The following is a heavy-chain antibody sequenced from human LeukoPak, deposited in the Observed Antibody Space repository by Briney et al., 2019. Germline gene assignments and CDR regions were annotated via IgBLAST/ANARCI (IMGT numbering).Heavy chain of an antibody. CDR3: ARDPGSGYEEHFDY. CDR1: GFTFSSYW. D-gene: IGHD5-12*01. V-gene: IGHV3-74*01. J-gene: IGHJ4*02. Sequence: HPGGSLRLSCAASGFTFSSYWMHWVRQAPGKGLVWVSRINSDGSSTSYADSVKGRFTISRDNAKDSLYLQMNSLRAEDTAVYYCARDPGSGYEEHFDYWGQGTLVTVSS. CDR2: INSDGSST.